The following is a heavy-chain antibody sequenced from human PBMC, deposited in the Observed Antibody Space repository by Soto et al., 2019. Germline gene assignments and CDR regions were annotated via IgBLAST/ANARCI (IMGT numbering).Heavy chain of an antibody. D-gene: IGHD1-26*01. CDR1: GFTFNDHY. V-gene: IGHV3-72*01. J-gene: IGHJ4*02. CDR2: TRNKLNSYTT. Sequence: EVQLVESGGGLVQPGGSLRLSCAASGFTFNDHYMDWVRQAPGKGLEWVGRTRNKLNSYTTEYAASVKGRFTISRDDSINSLYLQMNSLKTEDTAVYYCASSGTYRPFDYWGQGTLVTVSS. CDR3: ASSGTYRPFDY.